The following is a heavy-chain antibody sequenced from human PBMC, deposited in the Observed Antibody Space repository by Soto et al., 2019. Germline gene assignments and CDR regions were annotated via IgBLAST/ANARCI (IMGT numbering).Heavy chain of an antibody. Sequence: GASVKVSCKASGYTFTSYGISWVRQAPGQGLEWMGWISAYNGNTNYAQKLQGRVTMTTDTSTGTAYMELRSLRSDDTAVYYCARDLLDYYDRGSFDYWGQGTLVTVSS. D-gene: IGHD3-22*01. CDR2: ISAYNGNT. CDR3: ARDLLDYYDRGSFDY. J-gene: IGHJ4*02. CDR1: GYTFTSYG. V-gene: IGHV1-18*04.